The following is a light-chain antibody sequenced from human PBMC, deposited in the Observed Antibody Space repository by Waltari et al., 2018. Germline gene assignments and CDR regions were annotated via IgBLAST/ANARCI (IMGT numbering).Light chain of an antibody. CDR1: SSNIGPYY. CDR2: KNG. J-gene: IGLJ2*01. Sequence: QSVLTQPPSASGTPGQRVTLSCSGSSSNIGPYYVYWYQLLPGPAPKLPILKNGTRPSGVPDLFASPKSGNSASLAISGLRSEDEADYYCAAWDDSLSGVIFGGGTKLTVL. V-gene: IGLV1-47*01. CDR3: AAWDDSLSGVI.